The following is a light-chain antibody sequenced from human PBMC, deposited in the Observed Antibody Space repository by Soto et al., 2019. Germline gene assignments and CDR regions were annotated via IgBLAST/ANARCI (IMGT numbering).Light chain of an antibody. V-gene: IGKV3-20*01. Sequence: EIVLTQSPGTLSLSPGERATLSCRASQSVRSSQLAWYQQKPGQAPSLLIYGASSRATGIPDRFSGSGSGTDFTLTISRLEPEDFVVYYCQQYGTSPWTFGQGTKV. CDR3: QQYGTSPWT. J-gene: IGKJ1*01. CDR1: QSVRSSQ. CDR2: GAS.